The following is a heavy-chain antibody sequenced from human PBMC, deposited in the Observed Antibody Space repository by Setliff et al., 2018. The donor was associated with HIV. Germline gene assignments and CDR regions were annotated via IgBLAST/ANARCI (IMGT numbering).Heavy chain of an antibody. CDR3: AREDSYGSGSYSEYYFDY. D-gene: IGHD3-10*01. CDR2: IYYSGST. V-gene: IGHV4-30-4*08. Sequence: SETLSHTCTVSGGSISSGDYYWSWIRQPPGKGLEWIGYIYYSGSTYYNPSLKSRVTISVDTSKNQFSLKLSSVTAADTAVYYCAREDSYGSGSYSEYYFDYWGQGTLVTVSS. CDR1: GGSISSGDYY. J-gene: IGHJ4*02.